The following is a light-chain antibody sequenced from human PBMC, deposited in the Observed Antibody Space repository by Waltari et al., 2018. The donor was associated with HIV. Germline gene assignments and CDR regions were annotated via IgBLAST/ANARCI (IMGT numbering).Light chain of an antibody. Sequence: SYVLTQPPSVSVAPGKTARITCGGNNLGSKGVHWYPQKPGQAPVLVIYYDSHRPSGIPERFSGSKSGNTATLTISRVEAGDEADYYCQLWDGTGDHPGVFGTGTQVTVL. V-gene: IGLV3-21*04. CDR2: YDS. CDR3: QLWDGTGDHPGV. CDR1: NLGSKG. J-gene: IGLJ1*01.